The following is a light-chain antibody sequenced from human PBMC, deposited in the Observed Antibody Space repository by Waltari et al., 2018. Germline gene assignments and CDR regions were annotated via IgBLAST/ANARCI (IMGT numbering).Light chain of an antibody. V-gene: IGKV4-1*01. CDR1: QSVLHASNNRNY. CDR3: QQYYSTPLT. J-gene: IGKJ4*01. CDR2: WAS. Sequence: DIVMTQSPDSLALSLGARATISCKSRQSVLHASNNRNYLAWYQQRPGQSPKLLISWASTRQSGVPDRFSGSGSAADFTLTITSLQAEDVATYYCQQYYSTPLTFGGGTKVAIK.